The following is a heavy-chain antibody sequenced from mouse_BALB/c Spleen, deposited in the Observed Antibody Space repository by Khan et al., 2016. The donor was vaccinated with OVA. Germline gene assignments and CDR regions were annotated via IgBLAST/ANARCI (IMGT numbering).Heavy chain of an antibody. CDR2: TNPTNGRT. CDR1: GYTFTSYW. D-gene: IGHD1-1*01. Sequence: QVQLQQFGAELVKAGASVKMSCKASGYTFTSYWMHWVKQRLGQGLEWFAETNPTNGRTYYNEKFKSKATLTVDKSSSTAYMLLSGPTFEDAAVYYCARTKKIVATYFDYWGQGTTLTVSS. V-gene: IGHV1S81*02. CDR3: ARTKKIVATYFDY. J-gene: IGHJ2*01.